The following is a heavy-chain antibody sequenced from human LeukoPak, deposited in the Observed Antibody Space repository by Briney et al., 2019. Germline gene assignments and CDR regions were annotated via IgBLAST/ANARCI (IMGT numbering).Heavy chain of an antibody. CDR3: ARAIYSGYDYGYYFDY. D-gene: IGHD5-12*01. CDR1: GFTFSSYA. CDR2: ISYDGSNK. Sequence: GRSLRLSCAASGFTFSSYAMHWVRQAPGKGLEWVAVISYDGSNKYYADSVKGRFTISRDNSKNTLYLQMNSLRAEDTAAYYCARAIYSGYDYGYYFDYWGQGTLVTVSS. V-gene: IGHV3-30-3*01. J-gene: IGHJ4*02.